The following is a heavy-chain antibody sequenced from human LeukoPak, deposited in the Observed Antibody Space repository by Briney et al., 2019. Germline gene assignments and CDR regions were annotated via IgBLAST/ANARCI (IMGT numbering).Heavy chain of an antibody. J-gene: IGHJ4*02. CDR1: GGSISSYY. Sequence: SETLSLTCTVSGGSISSYYWSWIRQAPGKGLEWIGNIYYSGSSNYNPSLKSRVTILVDTSKNQFSLKLSSVTAADTAVYYCARGFSVTTTGYYDYWGQGTLVTVSS. CDR3: ARGFSVTTTGYYDY. V-gene: IGHV4-59*08. CDR2: IYYSGSS. D-gene: IGHD4-17*01.